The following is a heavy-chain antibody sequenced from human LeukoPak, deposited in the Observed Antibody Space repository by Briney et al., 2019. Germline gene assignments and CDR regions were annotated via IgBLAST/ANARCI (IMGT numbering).Heavy chain of an antibody. V-gene: IGHV3-9*03. CDR1: GFSFSVYW. Sequence: GGSLRLSCAASGFSFSVYWMHWVRQAPGKGLEWVSGISWNSGSMGYADSVKGRFTISRDNAKNSLYLQMNSLRAEDMALYYCAKEGVAGNFDYWGQGTLVTVSS. CDR2: ISWNSGSM. J-gene: IGHJ4*02. D-gene: IGHD6-19*01. CDR3: AKEGVAGNFDY.